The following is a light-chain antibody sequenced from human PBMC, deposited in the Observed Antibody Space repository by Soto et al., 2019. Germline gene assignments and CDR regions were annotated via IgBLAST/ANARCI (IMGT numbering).Light chain of an antibody. CDR1: SGHSSYA. CDR2: LNSDGSH. Sequence: QSVVTQSPSASASLGASVTLTCTLSSGHSSYAIAWHQQQPEKGPRYLMKLNSDGSHSKGDGIPDRSSGSSSGAERYLTISSLQSEDEADYYCQTWGTGPWVFGGGTKLTVL. J-gene: IGLJ2*01. CDR3: QTWGTGPWV. V-gene: IGLV4-69*01.